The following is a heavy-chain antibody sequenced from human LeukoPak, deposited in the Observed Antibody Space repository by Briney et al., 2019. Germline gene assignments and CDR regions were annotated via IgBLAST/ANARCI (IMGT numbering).Heavy chain of an antibody. V-gene: IGHV1-69*05. CDR2: IIPFFGTA. CDR3: AGNIVVVPAAMLASSGSLDY. CDR1: GATVTSYA. D-gene: IGHD2-2*01. Sequence: ASVKLSCTASGATVTSYAISWVRQAPGQGLEWMGGIIPFFGTANYAQKFQGRVTTTTDESTSTAYMELSSLRSEDTAVYYCAGNIVVVPAAMLASSGSLDYWGQGTLVTVSS. J-gene: IGHJ4*02.